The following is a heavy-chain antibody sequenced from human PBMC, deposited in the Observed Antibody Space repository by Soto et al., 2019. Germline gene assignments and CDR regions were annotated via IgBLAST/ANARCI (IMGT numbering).Heavy chain of an antibody. V-gene: IGHV1-18*01. CDR3: TRAGSSSWSSNFDN. Sequence: QVQLVQSGAEVKKPGASVKVSCKASGYVFTSYGIAWVRQAPGQGLEWIGWISTFNDKSKSAQKVQGRVTMTTSTTKAYMELRRLRADATAVYYCTRAGSSSWSSNFDNWGQGTLVTVSS. CDR1: GYVFTSYG. CDR2: ISTFNDKS. D-gene: IGHD6-13*01. J-gene: IGHJ4*02.